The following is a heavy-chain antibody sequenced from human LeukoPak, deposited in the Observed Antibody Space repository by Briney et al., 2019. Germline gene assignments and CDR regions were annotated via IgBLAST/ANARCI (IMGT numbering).Heavy chain of an antibody. J-gene: IGHJ5*02. CDR2: IYHSGST. CDR3: ARGNGTDYDFWSGYYTGSWFDP. D-gene: IGHD3-3*01. V-gene: IGHV4-59*12. CDR1: GGSISSYY. Sequence: SETLSLTCTVSGGSISSYYWSWIRQPPGKGLEWIGEIYHSGSTNYNPSLKSRVTISVDKSKNQFSLKLSSVTAADTAVYYCARGNGTDYDFWSGYYTGSWFDPWGQGTLVTVSS.